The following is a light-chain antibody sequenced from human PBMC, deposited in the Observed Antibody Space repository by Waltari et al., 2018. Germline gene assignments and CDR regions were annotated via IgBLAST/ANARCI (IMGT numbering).Light chain of an antibody. J-gene: IGLJ2*01. CDR1: GSDVGGYDY. Sequence: QSALTQPASVSGSPGQAIIISCTGTGSDVGGYDYVSWYQQYPGKAPRLIIYDVYNRPSGVSNRFSGSKSYNTASLTISGLQAEDESVYYCSSYTSSGVVFGGGTKLTVL. CDR2: DVY. V-gene: IGLV2-14*01. CDR3: SSYTSSGVV.